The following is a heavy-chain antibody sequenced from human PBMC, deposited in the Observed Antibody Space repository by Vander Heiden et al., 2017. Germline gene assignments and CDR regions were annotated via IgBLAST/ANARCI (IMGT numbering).Heavy chain of an antibody. D-gene: IGHD3-16*01. Sequence: EVQLLESGGGLVQPGGSLRLSCAASGFTFSSYAMSWVRQSQGEGLEWVSAISGSGCSTYYADSVKGRFTISRDNSKNTLYLQMNSLRAEDTAVYYCARSIMITFGGVIAPPGYWGQGTLVTVSS. CDR2: ISGSGCST. CDR1: GFTFSSYA. V-gene: IGHV3-23*01. CDR3: ARSIMITFGGVIAPPGY. J-gene: IGHJ4*02.